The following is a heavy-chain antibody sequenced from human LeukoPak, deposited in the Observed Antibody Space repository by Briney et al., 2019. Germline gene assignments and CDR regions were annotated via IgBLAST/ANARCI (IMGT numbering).Heavy chain of an antibody. CDR2: IKQDGSEK. CDR1: GCTFSSYW. CDR3: ARGRNSSWN. Sequence: GGSLRLSCAASGCTFSSYWMSWVRQAPGKGLEWVANIKQDGSEKYYVDSVKGRFTISRDNAKNSLYLQMNSLRAEDTAVYYCARGRNSSWNWGQGTLVTVSS. J-gene: IGHJ4*02. D-gene: IGHD6-13*01. V-gene: IGHV3-7*01.